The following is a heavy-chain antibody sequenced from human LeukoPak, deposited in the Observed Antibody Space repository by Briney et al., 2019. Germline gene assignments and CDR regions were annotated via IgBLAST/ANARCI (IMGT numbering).Heavy chain of an antibody. D-gene: IGHD3-22*01. V-gene: IGHV1-46*01. Sequence: ASVKVSCKASGYTFTSYYMHWVRQAPGQGLEWMGIINPSGGSTSYAQKFQGRVTMTRDTSTSTVYMELSSLRSEDTAVYYCASGYDSSGYYYEYYFDYWGQGTLVTVSS. CDR2: INPSGGST. CDR1: GYTFTSYY. J-gene: IGHJ4*02. CDR3: ASGYDSSGYYYEYYFDY.